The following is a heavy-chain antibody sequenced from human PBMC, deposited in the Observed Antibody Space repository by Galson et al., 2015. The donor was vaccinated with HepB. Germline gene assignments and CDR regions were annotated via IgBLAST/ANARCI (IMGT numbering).Heavy chain of an antibody. V-gene: IGHV1-3*01. J-gene: IGHJ4*02. D-gene: IGHD3-9*01. CDR2: INAGNGNT. CDR1: GYTLTSYA. CDR3: AREPLDDILTGYYLN. Sequence: SVKVSCKASGYTLTSYAMHWVRQAPGQRLEWMGWINAGNGNTKYSQKFQGRVTITRDTSASTAYMELSSLRSEDTAVYYCAREPLDDILTGYYLNWGQGTLVTVSS.